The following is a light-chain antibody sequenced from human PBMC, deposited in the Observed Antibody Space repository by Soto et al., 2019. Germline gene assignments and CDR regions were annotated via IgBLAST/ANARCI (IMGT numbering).Light chain of an antibody. Sequence: DIQMTQSPSSLSASVGDRVSITCRASQDITNYLSWYQSKPGKAPKLLIFAATRVQSGVPSRFSGRGSGSEFTLIISSLQREDFGTYFCHQSYSMPLTFGQGTRLEIK. V-gene: IGKV1-39*01. CDR2: AAT. J-gene: IGKJ5*01. CDR3: HQSYSMPLT. CDR1: QDITNY.